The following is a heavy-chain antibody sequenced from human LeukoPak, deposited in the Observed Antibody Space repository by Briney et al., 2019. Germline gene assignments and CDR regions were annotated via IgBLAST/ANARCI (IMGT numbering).Heavy chain of an antibody. V-gene: IGHV1-2*02. CDR1: GYTFTGYY. Sequence: ASVKVSCKASGYTFTGYYMHWVRQAPGQGLEWMGWINPNSGGTNYAQKFQGGVTMTRDTSISTAYMELSRLRSDDTAVYYCASIGPSYSSGWYPDENFDYWGQGTLVTASS. J-gene: IGHJ4*02. CDR2: INPNSGGT. CDR3: ASIGPSYSSGWYPDENFDY. D-gene: IGHD6-19*01.